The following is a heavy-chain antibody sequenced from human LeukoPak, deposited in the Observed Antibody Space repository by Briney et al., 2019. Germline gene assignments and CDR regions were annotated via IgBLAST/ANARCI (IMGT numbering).Heavy chain of an antibody. D-gene: IGHD3-10*01. V-gene: IGHV1-46*01. CDR2: INPSGGST. CDR3: ARVIPKMLWFGELWGGSYGMDV. CDR1: GYTFTSYY. J-gene: IGHJ6*02. Sequence: GASVKVSCKASGYTFTSYYMHWVRQAPGQGLEWMGIINPSGGSTSYAQKFQGRVTMTRDTSTSTVYMELSSLRSEDTAVYYCARVIPKMLWFGELWGGSYGMDVWGQGTTVTVSS.